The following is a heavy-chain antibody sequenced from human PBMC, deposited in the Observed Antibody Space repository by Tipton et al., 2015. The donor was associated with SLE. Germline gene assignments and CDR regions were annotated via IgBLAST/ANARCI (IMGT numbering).Heavy chain of an antibody. CDR1: GFTFSTYA. Sequence: LSLTCAASGFTFSTYAMHWVRQAPGKGLEWVSYISSRGPAIYYADSVKGRFTISRDNAKNSLYLQMNSLRAEDTAVYYCAREAGTSTWSPVDPWGQGTLVTVSS. D-gene: IGHD6-13*01. J-gene: IGHJ5*02. CDR2: ISSRGPAI. CDR3: AREAGTSTWSPVDP. V-gene: IGHV3-48*03.